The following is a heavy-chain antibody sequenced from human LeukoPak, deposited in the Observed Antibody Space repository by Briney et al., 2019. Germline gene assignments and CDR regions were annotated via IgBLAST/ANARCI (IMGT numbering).Heavy chain of an antibody. CDR2: INPSGGST. CDR1: GYTFTSYD. CDR3: ARDLVGATPSPDY. J-gene: IGHJ4*02. Sequence: GASVKVSCKASGYTFTSYDINWVRQAPGQGLEWMGIINPSGGSTSYAQKFQGRVTMTRDTSTSTVYMELSSLRSEDTAVYYCARDLVGATPSPDYWGQGTLVTVSS. D-gene: IGHD1-26*01. V-gene: IGHV1-46*01.